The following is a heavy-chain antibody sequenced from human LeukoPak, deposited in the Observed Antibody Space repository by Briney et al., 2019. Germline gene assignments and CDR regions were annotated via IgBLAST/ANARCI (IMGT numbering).Heavy chain of an antibody. D-gene: IGHD4-11*01. Sequence: GESLKISCKGSGYSFTSFWIGWVRQMPGKGLEWMGFIYPGDSDTRYSPSFQGQVTISADKSIGTAYMQWSSLKASDTAMYYCARRYSESQIDYWGQGTLVTVFS. CDR1: GYSFTSFW. V-gene: IGHV5-51*01. CDR3: ARRYSESQIDY. J-gene: IGHJ4*02. CDR2: IYPGDSDT.